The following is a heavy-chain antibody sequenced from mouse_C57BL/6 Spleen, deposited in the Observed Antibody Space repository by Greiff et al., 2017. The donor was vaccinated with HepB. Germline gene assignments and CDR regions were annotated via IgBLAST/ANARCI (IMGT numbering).Heavy chain of an antibody. V-gene: IGHV14-2*01. J-gene: IGHJ4*01. D-gene: IGHD2-1*01. CDR1: GFNIKDYY. CDR3: ARNYDAMDY. Sequence: EVKLQESGAELVKPGASVKLSCTASGFNIKDYYMHWVKQRTEQGLEWIGRIDPEDSETKYAPKFQGKATITADTSSNTAYLQLSSLTSEDTAVYYCARNYDAMDYWGQGTSVTVSS. CDR2: IDPEDSET.